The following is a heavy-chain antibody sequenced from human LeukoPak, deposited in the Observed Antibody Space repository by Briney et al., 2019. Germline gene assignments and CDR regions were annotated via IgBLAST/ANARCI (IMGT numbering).Heavy chain of an antibody. J-gene: IGHJ4*02. V-gene: IGHV3-7*01. D-gene: IGHD2-2*01. CDR1: ALTFSSYW. CDR3: ARVRIVVVPAASYYFDY. Sequence: GGSLRLSCAASALTFSSYWMSWVRQAPAKGLEWVASIKQDGSEKYYVDSVKGRFTISRDNAKNSLYLQMNSLRAEDTAVYYCARVRIVVVPAASYYFDYWGQGTLVTVSS. CDR2: IKQDGSEK.